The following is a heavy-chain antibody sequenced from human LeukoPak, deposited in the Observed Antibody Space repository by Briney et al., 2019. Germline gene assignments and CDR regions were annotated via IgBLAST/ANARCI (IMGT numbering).Heavy chain of an antibody. J-gene: IGHJ5*02. Sequence: GGSLRLSCAASGFTFSRYGMHWVRQAPGKGLEWVAFIRYDGSNKYYADSVKGRFTISRDNSKNTLYLQMNSLRAEDTAVYYCARGVTTMVRGVTSPSWFDPWGQGTLVTVSS. V-gene: IGHV3-30*02. CDR3: ARGVTTMVRGVTSPSWFDP. CDR2: IRYDGSNK. CDR1: GFTFSRYG. D-gene: IGHD3-10*01.